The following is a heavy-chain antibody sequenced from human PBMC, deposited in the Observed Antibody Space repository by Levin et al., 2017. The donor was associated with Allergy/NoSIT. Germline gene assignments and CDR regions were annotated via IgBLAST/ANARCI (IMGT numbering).Heavy chain of an antibody. V-gene: IGHV3-9*01. J-gene: IGHJ3*02. CDR2: ISWNSGSI. Sequence: LSLTCAASGFTFDDYAMHWVRPAPGKGLEWVSGISWNSGSICYADSVKGRFTISRDNAKNSLYLQMNSLRTEDTALYYCARDNIGLPDAFDIWVQGTMVIVSS. CDR3: ARDNIGLPDAFDI. D-gene: IGHD3-10*01. CDR1: GFTFDDYA.